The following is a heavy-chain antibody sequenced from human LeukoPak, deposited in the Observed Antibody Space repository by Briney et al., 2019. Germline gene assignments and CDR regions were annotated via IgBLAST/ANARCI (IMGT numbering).Heavy chain of an antibody. CDR3: ARLGGSSWYTRDY. D-gene: IGHD6-13*01. Sequence: SETLSLTCTVSGVSISSSSYYWGWLRQPPGKGLEWIGSIYYSGSTYYNPSLKSRVTISVDTSKNQFSLKLSSVTAADTAVYYCARLGGSSWYTRDYWGQGTLVTVSS. V-gene: IGHV4-39*01. CDR2: IYYSGST. CDR1: GVSISSSSYY. J-gene: IGHJ4*02.